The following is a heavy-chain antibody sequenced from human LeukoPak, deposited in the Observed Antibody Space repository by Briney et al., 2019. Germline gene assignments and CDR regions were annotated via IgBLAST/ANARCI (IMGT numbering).Heavy chain of an antibody. V-gene: IGHV3-15*01. D-gene: IGHD3-22*01. CDR1: GFTFSNAW. J-gene: IGHJ4*02. CDR3: ATGSNSYDSSDFDH. CDR2: TTSKTHGATP. Sequence: WGSLRLSSAASGFTFSNAWMNWVRQAPGKGLEWVGRTTSKTHGATPEYAAPVKGRFTISRDDSRNTLYLQINSLRTEDTALYYCATGSNSYDSSDFDHWGQGTLVTVSS.